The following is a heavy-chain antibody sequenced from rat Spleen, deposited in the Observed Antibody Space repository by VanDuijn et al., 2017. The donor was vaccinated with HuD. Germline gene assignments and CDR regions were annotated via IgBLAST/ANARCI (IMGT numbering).Heavy chain of an antibody. Sequence: EVKLVESGGGLMQPGRSLKLSCAASGFNFNGYWMGWVRQAPGKGLEWIGEINEDGSTPNYTPSLKDKFTISRDNAQNTLYLQMSKLGSEDTAIYYCAREGGYYYGYFDYWGQGVMVTVSS. D-gene: IGHD1-12*01. V-gene: IGHV4-2*01. CDR1: GFNFNGYW. CDR2: INEDGSTP. J-gene: IGHJ2*01. CDR3: AREGGYYYGYFDY.